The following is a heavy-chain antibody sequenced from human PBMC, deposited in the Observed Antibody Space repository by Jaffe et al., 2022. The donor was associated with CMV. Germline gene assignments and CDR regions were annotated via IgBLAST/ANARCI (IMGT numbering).Heavy chain of an antibody. CDR1: GGSISSSSYY. CDR2: IYYSGST. J-gene: IGHJ5*02. CDR3: ARLARYPSSFWFDP. D-gene: IGHD2-21*01. Sequence: QLQLQESGPGLVKPSETLSLTCTVSGGSISSSSYYWGWIRQPPGKGLEWIGSIYYSGSTYYNPSLKSRVTISVDTSKNQFSLKLSSVTAADTAVYYCARLARYPSSFWFDPWGQGTLVTVSS. V-gene: IGHV4-39*01.